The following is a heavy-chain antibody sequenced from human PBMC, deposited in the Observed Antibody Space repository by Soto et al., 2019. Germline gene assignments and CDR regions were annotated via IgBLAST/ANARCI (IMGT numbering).Heavy chain of an antibody. CDR1: VGTFSSYA. CDR3: ARGLREGITMVRGGPYYYYYGMDV. CDR2: IIPIFGTA. D-gene: IGHD3-10*01. Sequence: SVKVSCKASVGTFSSYAISWVRQAPGQGLEWMGGIIPIFGTANYAQKFQGRVTITADESTSTAYMELSSLRSEDTAVYYCARGLREGITMVRGGPYYYYYGMDVWGQGNTVTVSS. V-gene: IGHV1-69*13. J-gene: IGHJ6*02.